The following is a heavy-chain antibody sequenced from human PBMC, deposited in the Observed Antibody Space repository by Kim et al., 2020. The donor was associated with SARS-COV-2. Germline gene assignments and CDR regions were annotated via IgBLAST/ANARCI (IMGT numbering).Heavy chain of an antibody. CDR3: VKGNKASYYDILTGSDY. Sequence: GGSLRLSCAASGFTFSSYAMSWVRQAPGKGLEWVSAISGSGGSTYYADSVKGRFTISRDNSKNTLYLQMNSLRAEDTAVYYCVKGNKASYYDILTGSDYWGQGTLVTVSS. CDR2: ISGSGGST. CDR1: GFTFSSYA. J-gene: IGHJ4*02. V-gene: IGHV3-23*01. D-gene: IGHD3-9*01.